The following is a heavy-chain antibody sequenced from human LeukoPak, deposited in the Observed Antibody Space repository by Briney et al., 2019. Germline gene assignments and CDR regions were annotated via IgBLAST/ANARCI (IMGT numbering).Heavy chain of an antibody. CDR1: GGSINSDSYY. D-gene: IGHD4-11*01. V-gene: IGHV4-61*09. CDR2: IYTSGNT. J-gene: IGHJ6*03. CDR3: ARVGQYSRGGYYYYYMDV. Sequence: SETLSLTCTVSGGSINSDSYYWSWIRQPAGKGLEWIGHIYTSGNTNYNPSLKSRVTISLDTSKNQFSLKLSSVTAADTAVYYCARVGQYSRGGYYYYYMDVWGRGTTVTVSS.